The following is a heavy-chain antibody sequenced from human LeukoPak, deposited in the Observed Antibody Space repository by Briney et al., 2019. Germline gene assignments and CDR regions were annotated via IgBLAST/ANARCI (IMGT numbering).Heavy chain of an antibody. CDR2: IKQDGSEK. V-gene: IGHV3-7*01. J-gene: IGHJ4*02. CDR1: GFTFSSHG. CDR3: ARDSNIAAVDY. Sequence: GGSLRLSCAASGFTFSSHGMHWVRQAPGKGLEWVANIKQDGSEKYHVDSVKVRFTISRDNAKNSLYLQMNSLRAEDTAVYYCARDSNIAAVDYWGQGTLVTVSS. D-gene: IGHD6-13*01.